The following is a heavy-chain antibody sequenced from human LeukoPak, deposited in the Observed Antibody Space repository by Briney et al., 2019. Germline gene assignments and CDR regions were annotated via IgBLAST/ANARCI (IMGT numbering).Heavy chain of an antibody. CDR1: GFTFGDYA. D-gene: IGHD6-13*01. V-gene: IGHV3-49*04. J-gene: IGHJ4*02. Sequence: PGRSLRLSCTASGFTFGDYAMSWVRQAPGKGLEGVGFIRSKAYGGTTEYAASVKGRFTISRDDSKSIAYLQMNSLKTEDTAVYYCTRDLYSSSWYRDFDYWGQGTLVTVSS. CDR3: TRDLYSSSWYRDFDY. CDR2: IRSKAYGGTT.